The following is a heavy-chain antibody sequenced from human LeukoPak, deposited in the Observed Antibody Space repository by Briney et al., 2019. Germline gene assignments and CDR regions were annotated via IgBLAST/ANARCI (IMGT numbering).Heavy chain of an antibody. CDR3: ARDTYCSGGSCYSVSVLFDY. Sequence: GGSLRLSCAASGFTFSSYWMSWVRQAPGKGLEWVANIKQDGSEKYYVDPVKGRFTISRDNAKNSLYLQMNSLRAEDTAVYYCARDTYCSGGSCYSVSVLFDYWGQGTLVTVSS. D-gene: IGHD2-15*01. J-gene: IGHJ4*02. CDR1: GFTFSSYW. V-gene: IGHV3-7*05. CDR2: IKQDGSEK.